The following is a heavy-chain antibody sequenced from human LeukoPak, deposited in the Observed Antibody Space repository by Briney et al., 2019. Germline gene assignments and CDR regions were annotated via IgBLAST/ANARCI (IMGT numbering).Heavy chain of an antibody. Sequence: SETLSLTCAVYGGSFSGYYWSWIRQPPGKGLEWIGEINHSGSSNYNPSLKSRVTISVDTSKNQFSLKLSSVTAADTAVYYCARGLWSAVPAARGFDYWGQGTLVTVSS. J-gene: IGHJ4*02. CDR3: ARGLWSAVPAARGFDY. V-gene: IGHV4-34*01. CDR2: INHSGSS. D-gene: IGHD2-2*01. CDR1: GGSFSGYY.